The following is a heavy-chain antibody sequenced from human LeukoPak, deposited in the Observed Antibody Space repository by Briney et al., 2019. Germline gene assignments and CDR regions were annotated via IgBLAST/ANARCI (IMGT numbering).Heavy chain of an antibody. J-gene: IGHJ6*03. CDR2: FDPEDGET. CDR1: GYTLTELS. Sequence: ASVKVSCKVSGYTLTELSMHWVRQAPGKGLEWMGGFDPEDGETIYAQKFQGRVTMTEDTSTDTAYMELSSLRSEDTAVYYCATCGDSTWSSYYYYYMDVWGKGTTVTVSS. CDR3: ATCGDSTWSSYYYYYMDV. V-gene: IGHV1-24*01. D-gene: IGHD3-10*01.